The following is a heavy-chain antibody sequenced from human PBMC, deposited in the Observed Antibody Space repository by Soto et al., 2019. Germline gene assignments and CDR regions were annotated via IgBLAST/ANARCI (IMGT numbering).Heavy chain of an antibody. Sequence: GGSLRLSCAASGFTFSDYYMSWIRQAPGKGLEWISYISSSGSTIYHADSVKGRFTISRDNAKNSLYLQMNGLRAEDTAVYYCARDLKTSEAVAPYYFDYWGQGSLVTVSS. CDR1: GFTFSDYY. CDR2: ISSSGSTI. D-gene: IGHD6-19*01. CDR3: ARDLKTSEAVAPYYFDY. V-gene: IGHV3-11*01. J-gene: IGHJ4*02.